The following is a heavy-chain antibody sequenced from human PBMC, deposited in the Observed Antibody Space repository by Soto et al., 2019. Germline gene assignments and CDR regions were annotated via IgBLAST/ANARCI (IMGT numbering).Heavy chain of an antibody. CDR2: IRGVAGST. J-gene: IGHJ4*02. V-gene: IGHV3-23*01. CDR3: VKGAWLDY. Sequence: EVQLLESGGGLVQPGGSLRLSCTASGFTFSTFDMTWVRQAPGKGLEWVSLIRGVAGSTHYADSVKGRFTISKDNSKNTLYLEMNSLRGDDTAVYFCVKGAWLDYWGQGSMVTVSS. CDR1: GFTFSTFD.